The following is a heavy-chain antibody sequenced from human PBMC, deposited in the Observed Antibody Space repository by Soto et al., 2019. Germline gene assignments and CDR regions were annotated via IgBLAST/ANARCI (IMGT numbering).Heavy chain of an antibody. CDR3: AKDSGCVDDACAYDP. CDR1: GFTFSGYT. V-gene: IGHV3-21*01. CDR2: ISRGSDYI. J-gene: IGHJ5*02. D-gene: IGHD2-21*02. Sequence: EVQLVESGGSLVKPGGSLRLTCAASGFTFSGYTMNWVRQPQGKGLEWVSSISRGSDYIFYADSVKGRFTISRDNARNTLYLQMSSLRAEDTAVYYCAKDSGCVDDACAYDPWGQGTLVTVSS.